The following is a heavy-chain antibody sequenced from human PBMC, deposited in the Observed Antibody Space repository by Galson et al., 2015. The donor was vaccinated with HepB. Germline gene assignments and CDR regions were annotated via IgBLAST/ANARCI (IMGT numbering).Heavy chain of an antibody. V-gene: IGHV3-66*01. J-gene: IGHJ4*02. CDR1: GFTVSRNY. CDR3: ARDGELGHCSAGTCPDFDS. D-gene: IGHD2-15*01. CDR2: IYANGNT. Sequence: SLRLSCAASGFTVSRNYMSWVRQAPGKGLEWVSIIYANGNTYSADSVKGRFTISRDNSKNTLYLQMNSLRDEDTAVYYCARDGELGHCSAGTCPDFDSWGQGTLVTVSS.